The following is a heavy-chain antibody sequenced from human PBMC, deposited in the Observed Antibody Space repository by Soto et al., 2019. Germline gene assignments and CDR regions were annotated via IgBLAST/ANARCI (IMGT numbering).Heavy chain of an antibody. CDR1: GFTFDDYA. Sequence: EVQLVESGGGLVQPGRSLRLSCAASGFTFDDYAMHWVRQAPGKGLEWVSGISWNSGSIGYADSVKGRLTISRDNAKTSLYLQMNSLRAEDTALYYCAKDMAATYYDIFTCRVFDMDVWGQGTTVTVSS. CDR3: AKDMAATYYDIFTCRVFDMDV. V-gene: IGHV3-9*01. CDR2: ISWNSGSI. J-gene: IGHJ6*02. D-gene: IGHD3-9*01.